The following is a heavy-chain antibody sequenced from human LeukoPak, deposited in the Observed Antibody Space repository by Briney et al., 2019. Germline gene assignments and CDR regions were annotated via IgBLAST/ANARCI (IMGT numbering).Heavy chain of an antibody. CDR1: GGSFSGYY. Sequence: SETLSLTCAVYGGSFSGYYWSWIRQPPGKGLEWIGEINHSGSTNYNPSLKSRVTISEDTSKGQFSLKLTSVSAADTAVYYCARGSGGSCYDYWGQGTLVTVSS. CDR2: INHSGST. J-gene: IGHJ4*02. D-gene: IGHD2-15*01. V-gene: IGHV4-34*01. CDR3: ARGSGGSCYDY.